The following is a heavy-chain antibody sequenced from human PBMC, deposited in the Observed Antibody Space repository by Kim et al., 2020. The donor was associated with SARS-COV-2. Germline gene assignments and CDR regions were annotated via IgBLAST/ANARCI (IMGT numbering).Heavy chain of an antibody. V-gene: IGHV4-31*03. J-gene: IGHJ4*02. CDR3: ARGKMNLGSGSPENFDY. Sequence: SETLSLTCTVSGGSISSGGYYWSWIRQHPGKGLEWIGYIYYSGSTYYNPSLKSRVTISVDTSKNQFSLKLSSVTAADTAVYYCARGKMNLGSGSPENFDYWGQGTLVTVSS. D-gene: IGHD3-10*01. CDR2: IYYSGST. CDR1: GGSISSGGYY.